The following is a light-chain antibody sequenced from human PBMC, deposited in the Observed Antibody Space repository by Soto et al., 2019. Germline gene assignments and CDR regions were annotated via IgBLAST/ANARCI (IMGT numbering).Light chain of an antibody. CDR3: QQSFSVPRT. CDR1: ETIIDY. CDR2: SAS. Sequence: DIQMSQSPSSLSASVGDSVTITCRASETIIDYLNWYQQQPGEAPKLLIFSASSLHSGVPSRFRGGGSGTHFTLTISSLHHGDFATYVCQQSFSVPRTFGQGPKLQAK. V-gene: IGKV1-39*01. J-gene: IGKJ2*01.